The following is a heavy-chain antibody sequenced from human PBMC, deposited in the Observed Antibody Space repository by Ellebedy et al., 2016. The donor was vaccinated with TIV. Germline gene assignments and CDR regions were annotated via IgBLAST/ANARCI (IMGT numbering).Heavy chain of an antibody. CDR2: ISYDGKNK. J-gene: IGHJ4*02. Sequence: PGGSLRLSCAASGITFSSYGMHWVRQAPGKGLEWVAVISYDGKNKYYGDSVKGRFTISRDNSKNTLHLQMDSLRGDDTAVYYCRTSGSYGGHWGQGTLVIVSP. V-gene: IGHV3-30*03. CDR1: GITFSSYG. CDR3: RTSGSYGGH. D-gene: IGHD3-10*01.